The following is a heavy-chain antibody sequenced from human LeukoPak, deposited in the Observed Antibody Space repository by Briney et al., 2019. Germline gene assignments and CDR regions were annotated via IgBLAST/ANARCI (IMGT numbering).Heavy chain of an antibody. CDR2: IYSGGST. D-gene: IGHD3-22*01. Sequence: GGSLRLSCAASGFTLSSNYMSWVRQAPGKGLEWVSVIYSGGSTYYADSVTRRFTISSDNSKHKLYIPMSSLRAEDTAVYYCARVPNRAKKYYYDSSGYYDYWGQGTLVTVSS. CDR3: ARVPNRAKKYYYDSSGYYDY. CDR1: GFTLSSNY. V-gene: IGHV3-66*01. J-gene: IGHJ4*02.